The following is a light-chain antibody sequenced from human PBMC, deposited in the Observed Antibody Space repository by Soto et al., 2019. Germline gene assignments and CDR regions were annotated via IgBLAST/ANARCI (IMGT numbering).Light chain of an antibody. V-gene: IGKV3-20*01. CDR3: QQYGSSSYT. J-gene: IGKJ2*01. CDR2: AAS. CDR1: QSVSGSY. Sequence: EIVLTQSPGTLSLSAGERATLSCRASQSVSGSYLAWYQQKPGQAPRLLIYAASSRATGIPDRFSGSGSGTDFTLTISRPEPEDFAVYYCQQYGSSSYTFGQGTKLEIK.